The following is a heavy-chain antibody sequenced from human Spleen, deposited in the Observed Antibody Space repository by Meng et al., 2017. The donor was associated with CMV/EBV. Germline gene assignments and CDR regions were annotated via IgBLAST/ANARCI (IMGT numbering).Heavy chain of an antibody. J-gene: IGHJ4*02. V-gene: IGHV4-4*02. CDR2: LHHSGTT. D-gene: IGHD3-22*01. CDR3: ARNGHYSLDS. Sequence: LPCAVSGGSFSIDYWWSWVRQTPGKGLQWLGELHHSGTTTYNPSLNSRVTFSLDKSKNEFSLKLTSVTVADTAVYYCARNGHYSLDSWSQGTLVTVSS. CDR1: GGSFSIDYW.